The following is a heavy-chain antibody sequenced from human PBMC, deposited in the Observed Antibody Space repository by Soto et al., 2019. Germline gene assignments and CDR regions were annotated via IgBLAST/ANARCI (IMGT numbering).Heavy chain of an antibody. Sequence: GGSLRLSCTASGFTFGDYVMSWFRQAPGKGLEWVGFIRSKAYGGTTEYAASVKGRFTISRDDSKSIAYLQMNSLKTEDTAVYYCTREPPAGDYDFWSGYHIWFDPWGQGTLVTVSS. D-gene: IGHD3-3*01. CDR1: GFTFGDYV. CDR2: IRSKAYGGTT. CDR3: TREPPAGDYDFWSGYHIWFDP. V-gene: IGHV3-49*03. J-gene: IGHJ5*02.